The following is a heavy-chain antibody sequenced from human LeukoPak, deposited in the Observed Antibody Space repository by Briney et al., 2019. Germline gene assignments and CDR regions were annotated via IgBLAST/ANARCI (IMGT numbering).Heavy chain of an antibody. D-gene: IGHD6-19*01. CDR2: INWNGGST. CDR1: GFTFDDYG. Sequence: PGGSLRLSCAASGFTFDDYGMSWVRQAPGRGLEWVSGINWNGGSTGYADSVKGRFTISRDNAKDSLYLQMNSLRAEDTALYYCARDEAGTHDYWGQGTLVTVSS. J-gene: IGHJ4*02. CDR3: ARDEAGTHDY. V-gene: IGHV3-20*04.